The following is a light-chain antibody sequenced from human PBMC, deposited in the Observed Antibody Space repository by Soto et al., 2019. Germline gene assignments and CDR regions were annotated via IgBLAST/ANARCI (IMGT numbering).Light chain of an antibody. V-gene: IGKV3-11*01. J-gene: IGKJ2*01. CDR1: QSVSSY. CDR2: DAS. CDR3: QQRSYWPMYT. Sequence: EIVLTQSPATLSLSPGERATLSCRASQSVSSYLAWYQQKPGQAPRLLIYDASNRATGIPARFSGSGSGTDFTLTISSLEPEDFAVYYCQQRSYWPMYTFGQGTKVDIK.